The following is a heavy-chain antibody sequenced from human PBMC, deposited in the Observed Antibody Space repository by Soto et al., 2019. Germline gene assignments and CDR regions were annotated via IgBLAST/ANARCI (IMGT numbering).Heavy chain of an antibody. D-gene: IGHD2-15*01. CDR3: ARRGGCSGGSCYSPFDY. CDR1: GGSISSSSYY. J-gene: IGHJ4*02. V-gene: IGHV4-39*01. CDR2: IYYSGST. Sequence: QLQLQESGPGLVKPSETLSLTCTVSGGSISSSSYYWGWIRQPPGKGLEWIGSIYYSGSTYYNPSLKSRVTISVDTSKNQFSLKLSSVTAADTAVYYCARRGGCSGGSCYSPFDYWGQGTLVTVSS.